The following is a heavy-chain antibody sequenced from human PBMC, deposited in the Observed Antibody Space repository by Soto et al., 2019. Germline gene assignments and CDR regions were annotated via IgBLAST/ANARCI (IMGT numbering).Heavy chain of an antibody. CDR2: IVVGSGNT. J-gene: IGHJ6*02. V-gene: IGHV1-58*01. CDR3: AARTHYYYGMDV. Sequence: SVKVSCEASGFTFTSPSVQWVLQARGQRLEWIGWIVVGSGNTNYAQKFQERVTITRDMSTSTAYMELSSLRSEDTAVYYCAARTHYYYGMDVWGQGTTVTVSS. CDR1: GFTFTSPS.